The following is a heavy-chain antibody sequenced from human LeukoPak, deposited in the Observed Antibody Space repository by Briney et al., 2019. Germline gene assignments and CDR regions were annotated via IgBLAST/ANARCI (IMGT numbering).Heavy chain of an antibody. V-gene: IGHV3-7*01. J-gene: IGHJ4*02. CDR2: IKQDGSEK. Sequence: GRSLRLSCAASGFTFSSYWMSWVRQAPGKGLEWVANIKQDGSEKYYVDSVKGRFTISRDNAKNSLYLQMNSLRAEDTAVYYCARQKYCSSTSCYAFDYWGQGTLVTVSS. CDR3: ARQKYCSSTSCYAFDY. CDR1: GFTFSSYW. D-gene: IGHD2-2*01.